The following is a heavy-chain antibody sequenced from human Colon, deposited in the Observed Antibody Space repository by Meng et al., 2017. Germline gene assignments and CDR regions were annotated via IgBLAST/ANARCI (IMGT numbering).Heavy chain of an antibody. J-gene: IGHJ4*02. CDR2: IYYSGST. V-gene: IGHV4-61*01. Sequence: VQLEAAGPGLVGPSGTLALTCTVSGGSVSSGSYYWSWIRQPPGKGLEWIGYIYYSGSTNYNPSLKSRVTISVDTSKNQFSLKLSSVTAADTAVYYCARGASDYDFDYWGQGTLVTVSS. CDR1: GGSVSSGSYY. D-gene: IGHD3-22*01. CDR3: ARGASDYDFDY.